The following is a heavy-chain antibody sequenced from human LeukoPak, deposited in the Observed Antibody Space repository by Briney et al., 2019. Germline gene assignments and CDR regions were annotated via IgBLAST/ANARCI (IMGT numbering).Heavy chain of an antibody. Sequence: PSETLSLTCAVSGYSISSGYYWGWIRQPPGKGLEWIGSIYHSGSTYYNPSLKSRVTISVDTSKNQFSLKLSSVTAADTAVYYCAGIYSSYVGIGWYFDLWGRGTLVTVSS. CDR1: GYSISSGYY. J-gene: IGHJ2*01. CDR3: AGIYSSYVGIGWYFDL. V-gene: IGHV4-38-2*01. CDR2: IYHSGST. D-gene: IGHD5-12*01.